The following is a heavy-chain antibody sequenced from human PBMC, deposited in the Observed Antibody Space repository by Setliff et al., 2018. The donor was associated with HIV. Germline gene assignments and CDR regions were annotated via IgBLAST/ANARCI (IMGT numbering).Heavy chain of an antibody. V-gene: IGHV4-31*03. CDR3: ARGGGSRAATSSYYYMDV. Sequence: SETLSLTCTVSGGPISIGGYYWGWIRQHPGKGLEWIGYIYHNGSTYYNPSLKSRLIISVDTSKNQFSLKLSSVTAADTAVYYCARGGGSRAATSSYYYMDVWGKGTTVTVSS. J-gene: IGHJ6*03. CDR2: IYHNGST. CDR1: GGPISIGGYY. D-gene: IGHD2-15*01.